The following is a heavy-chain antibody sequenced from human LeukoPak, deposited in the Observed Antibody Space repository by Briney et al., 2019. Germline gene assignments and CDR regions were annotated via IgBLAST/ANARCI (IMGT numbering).Heavy chain of an antibody. J-gene: IGHJ5*02. D-gene: IGHD2-15*01. CDR3: ARARPIVVVVAATPGWFDP. V-gene: IGHV4-34*01. CDR1: GGSFSGYY. CDR2: INHSGST. Sequence: SETLSLTCAVYGGSFSGYYWSWIRQPPGRGLEWIGEINHSGSTNYNPSLKSRVTISVDTSKNQCSLKLSSVTAADTAVYYCARARPIVVVVAATPGWFDPWGQGTLVTVSS.